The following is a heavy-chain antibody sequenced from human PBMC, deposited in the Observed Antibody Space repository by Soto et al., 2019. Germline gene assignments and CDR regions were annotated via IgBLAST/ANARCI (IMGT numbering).Heavy chain of an antibody. J-gene: IGHJ4*02. CDR3: ARGDYSDTSGSFDD. Sequence: SQTLSLTCAISGDSVSSDSAAWNWIRQSPSRGLEWLGRTYYRSKWYNDYAVSVKSRIVINADTSKNQFSLQVNSVTPGDTAVYYCARGDYSDTSGSFDDSGQGTLVTVSS. CDR2: TYYRSKWYN. CDR1: GDSVSSDSAA. D-gene: IGHD3-22*01. V-gene: IGHV6-1*01.